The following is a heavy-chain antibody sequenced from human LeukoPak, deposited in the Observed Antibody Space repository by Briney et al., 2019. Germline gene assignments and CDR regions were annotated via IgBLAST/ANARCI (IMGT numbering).Heavy chain of an antibody. V-gene: IGHV1-69*13. CDR3: AREYNWNDVYYGMDV. CDR1: GGTFSIYA. J-gene: IGHJ6*02. Sequence: SVKVSCTASGGTFSIYAISWVRQAPGQGLEWMGGIIPIFGTANYAQKFQGRVTITADESTSTAYMELSSLRSEDTAMYYCAREYNWNDVYYGMDVWGQGTTVTVSS. CDR2: IIPIFGTA. D-gene: IGHD1-20*01.